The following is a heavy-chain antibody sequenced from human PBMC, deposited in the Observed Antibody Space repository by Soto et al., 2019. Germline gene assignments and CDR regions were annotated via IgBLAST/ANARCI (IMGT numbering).Heavy chain of an antibody. CDR3: AREMYYYDSSGYYRYFDY. CDR1: GYTFTGYY. J-gene: IGHJ4*02. Sequence: GASVKVSCKASGYTFTGYYMHWVRQAPGQGLEWMGWINPNSGGTNYAQKFQGWVTMTRDTSISTAYMELSRLRSDDTAVYYCAREMYYYDSSGYYRYFDYWGQGTLVTVSS. V-gene: IGHV1-2*04. D-gene: IGHD3-22*01. CDR2: INPNSGGT.